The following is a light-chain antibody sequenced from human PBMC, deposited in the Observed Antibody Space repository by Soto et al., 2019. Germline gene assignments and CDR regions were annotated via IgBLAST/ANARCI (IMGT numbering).Light chain of an antibody. CDR2: TTN. CDR1: TGAVTSGNY. V-gene: IGLV7-43*01. J-gene: IGLJ3*02. Sequence: QAVVTQEPSLTVSPGGTVTLTCASSTGAVTSGNYPSWFQRKPGQAPRTLIYTTNDKHSWTPARFSGSLLGGRATLTLSGAKPEDEADYYCLLYYGGAHLVFGGWTKLTVL. CDR3: LLYYGGAHLV.